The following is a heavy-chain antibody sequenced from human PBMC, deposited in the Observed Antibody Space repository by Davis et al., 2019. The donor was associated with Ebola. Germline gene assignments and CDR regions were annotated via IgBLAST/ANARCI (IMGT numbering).Heavy chain of an antibody. CDR2: IYYSGST. Sequence: PSETLSLTCTVSGGSISSGDYYWSWIRQHPGKGLEWIGYIYYSGSTYYNPSLKSRVTISVDTSKNQFSLKLSSVTAADTAVYYCARETAYCSSTSCRDYHYYYMDAWGKGTTVTVSS. CDR1: GGSISSGDYY. V-gene: IGHV4-31*03. J-gene: IGHJ6*03. D-gene: IGHD2-2*01. CDR3: ARETAYCSSTSCRDYHYYYMDA.